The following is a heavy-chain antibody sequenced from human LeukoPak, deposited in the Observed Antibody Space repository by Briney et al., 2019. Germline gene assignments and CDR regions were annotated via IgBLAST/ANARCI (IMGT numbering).Heavy chain of an antibody. J-gene: IGHJ4*02. D-gene: IGHD3-10*01. CDR2: ITWDGGST. V-gene: IGHV3-43*01. Sequence: GGSLRLSCAASGFTFDDYTMHWVRQALGKGLEWVPLITWDGGSTYYADSVKGRFTISRDNSKNSLYLQMNSLRTEDTALYYCAKGKNTGSYLSHVDYWGQGTLVTVSS. CDR3: AKGKNTGSYLSHVDY. CDR1: GFTFDDYT.